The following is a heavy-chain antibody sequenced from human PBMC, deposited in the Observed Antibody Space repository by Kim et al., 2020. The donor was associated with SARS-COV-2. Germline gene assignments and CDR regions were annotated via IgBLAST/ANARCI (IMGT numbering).Heavy chain of an antibody. CDR2: ISAYNGNT. D-gene: IGHD2-21*02. Sequence: ASVKVSCKASGYTFTSYGISWVRQAPGQGLEWMGWISAYNGNTNYAQKLQGRVTMTTDTSTSTAYMELRSLRSDDTAVYYCARDLGGVYCGGDCPVDYWGQGTLVTVSS. CDR3: ARDLGGVYCGGDCPVDY. V-gene: IGHV1-18*01. J-gene: IGHJ4*02. CDR1: GYTFTSYG.